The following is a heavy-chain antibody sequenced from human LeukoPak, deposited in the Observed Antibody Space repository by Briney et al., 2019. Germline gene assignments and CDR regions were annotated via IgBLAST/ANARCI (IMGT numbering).Heavy chain of an antibody. V-gene: IGHV4-34*01. CDR2: INHSGST. CDR3: ARHASLGISGVAYQPRSFDY. J-gene: IGHJ4*02. CDR1: GGSFSGYY. Sequence: SETLSLTCAVYGGSFSGYYWSWIRQPPGKGLEWIGEINHSGSTNYNPSLKSRVTISVDTSKNQFSLKLSSVTAADTAVYYCARHASLGISGVAYQPRSFDYWGQGTLVTVSS. D-gene: IGHD3-3*01.